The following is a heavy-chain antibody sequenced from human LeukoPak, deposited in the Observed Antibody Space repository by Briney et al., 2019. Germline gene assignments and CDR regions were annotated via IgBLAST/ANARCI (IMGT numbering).Heavy chain of an antibody. Sequence: GGSLRLSCAASGFTFSDHWMHWVRQAPGKGLVWVSRISTDGSSTSYADSVKGRFTISRDNGKNTLYLHMNSLRDDDTVVYYCARDTGGLPYWGQGTLVTVSS. J-gene: IGHJ4*02. CDR1: GFTFSDHW. V-gene: IGHV3-74*01. CDR2: ISTDGSST. D-gene: IGHD2-8*02. CDR3: ARDTGGLPY.